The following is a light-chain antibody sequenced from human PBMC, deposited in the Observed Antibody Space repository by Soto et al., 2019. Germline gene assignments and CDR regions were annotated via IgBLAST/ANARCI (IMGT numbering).Light chain of an antibody. CDR3: QRYDSLRT. V-gene: IGKV3-20*01. Sequence: EIVSTQSPGTLSLSPGERATLSCRASQSVRSNFLAWYQQKPGQAPRLLIYGASNRATGIPDRFSGSGSGTDFTLTITRLEPEDFAMYYCQRYDSLRTFGQGTKVEI. CDR1: QSVRSNF. CDR2: GAS. J-gene: IGKJ1*01.